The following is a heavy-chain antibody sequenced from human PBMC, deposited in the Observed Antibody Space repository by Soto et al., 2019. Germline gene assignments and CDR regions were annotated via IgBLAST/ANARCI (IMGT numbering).Heavy chain of an antibody. J-gene: IGHJ6*02. Sequence: QVQLVQSGPEVKKPGASVKVSCKASGYSFTSDDMFWVRQATGQGLEWMGRVNPNSGKTAYAQKFQDRIIMTMNISITTVYMELTSLRAEDTAVYYCARAHSSGRTNHYFSGMDVWGQGTTVTVSS. CDR2: VNPNSGKT. CDR1: GYSFTSDD. CDR3: ARAHSSGRTNHYFSGMDV. D-gene: IGHD6-19*01. V-gene: IGHV1-8*01.